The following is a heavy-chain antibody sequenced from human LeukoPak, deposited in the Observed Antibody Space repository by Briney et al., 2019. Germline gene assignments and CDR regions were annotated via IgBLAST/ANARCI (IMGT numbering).Heavy chain of an antibody. D-gene: IGHD6-13*01. CDR2: IRYDGSNK. Sequence: GGSLRLSCAASGFTFSSYGMHWVRQAPGKGLEWVAFIRYDGSNKYYADSVKGRFTISRDNSKNTLYLQMDSLRAEDTAVYYCAKDQAGYSSSYGDYWGQGTLVTVSS. CDR3: AKDQAGYSSSYGDY. V-gene: IGHV3-30*02. CDR1: GFTFSSYG. J-gene: IGHJ4*02.